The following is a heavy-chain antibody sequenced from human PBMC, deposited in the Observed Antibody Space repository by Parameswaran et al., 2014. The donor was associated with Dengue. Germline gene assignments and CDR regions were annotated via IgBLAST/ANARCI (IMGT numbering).Heavy chain of an antibody. Sequence: ASETLSLTCTVSGGSISSGSYYWSWIRQPAGKGLEWIGRIYTSGSTNYNPSLKSRVTISVDTSKNQFSLKLSSVTAADTAVYYCARGYEYYFDYWGQGTLVTVSS. V-gene: IGHV4-61*02. CDR3: ARGYEYYFDY. CDR1: GGSISSGSYY. J-gene: IGHJ4*02. CDR2: IYTSGST. D-gene: IGHD1-1*01.